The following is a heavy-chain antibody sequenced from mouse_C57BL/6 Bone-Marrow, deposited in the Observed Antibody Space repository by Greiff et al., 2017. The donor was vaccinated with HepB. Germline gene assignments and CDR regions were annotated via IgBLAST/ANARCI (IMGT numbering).Heavy chain of an antibody. J-gene: IGHJ4*01. CDR3: TRYYGSHYAMDY. D-gene: IGHD1-1*01. CDR2: IDPETGGT. CDR1: GYTFTDYE. Sequence: VKLMESGAELVRPGASVTLSCKASGYTFTDYEMHWVKQTPVHGLEWIGAIDPETGGTAYNQKFKGKAILTADKSSSTAYMELRSLTSEDSAVYYCTRYYGSHYAMDYWGQGTSVTVSS. V-gene: IGHV1-15*01.